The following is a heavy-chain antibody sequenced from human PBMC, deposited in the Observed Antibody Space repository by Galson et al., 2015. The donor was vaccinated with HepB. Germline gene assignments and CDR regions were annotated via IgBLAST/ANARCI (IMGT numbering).Heavy chain of an antibody. V-gene: IGHV1-24*01. Sequence: SVKVSCKVSGYTLTELSMHWVRQAPGKGLEWMGGFDPEDGETIYAQKFQGRVTMTEDTSTDTAYMELSSLRSEDTAVYYCATSSGNYYDSSKPLDYWGQGTLVTVSS. J-gene: IGHJ4*02. D-gene: IGHD3-22*01. CDR3: ATSSGNYYDSSKPLDY. CDR2: FDPEDGET. CDR1: GYTLTELS.